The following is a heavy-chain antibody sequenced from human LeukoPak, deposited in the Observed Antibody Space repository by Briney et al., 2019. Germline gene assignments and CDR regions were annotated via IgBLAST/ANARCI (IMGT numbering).Heavy chain of an antibody. J-gene: IGHJ6*04. CDR3: AKDLLPIMITFGGGIEF. D-gene: IGHD3-16*01. Sequence: PGGSLRLSCAASGFTFSSYAMSWVRQAPGKGLEWVSAISGSGGSTYYADSVKGRFTISRDNSKNTLYLQMNSLRAEDTAVYYCAKDLLPIMITFGGGIEFGGKGTTVTVSS. CDR2: ISGSGGST. V-gene: IGHV3-23*01. CDR1: GFTFSSYA.